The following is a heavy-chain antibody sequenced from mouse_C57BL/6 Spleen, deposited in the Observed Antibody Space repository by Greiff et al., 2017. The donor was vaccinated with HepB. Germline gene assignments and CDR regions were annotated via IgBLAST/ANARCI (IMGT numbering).Heavy chain of an antibody. Sequence: VQLQQPGAELVMPGASVKLSCKASGYTFTSYWMHWVKQRPGQGLEWIGEIDPSDSYTNYNQKFKGKSTLTVDKSSSTAYMQLSRLTSEASAVYYCARGDYYCGSAFDYWGQGTTLTVSS. D-gene: IGHD1-1*01. CDR3: ARGDYYCGSAFDY. CDR2: IDPSDSYT. CDR1: GYTFTSYW. J-gene: IGHJ2*01. V-gene: IGHV1-69*01.